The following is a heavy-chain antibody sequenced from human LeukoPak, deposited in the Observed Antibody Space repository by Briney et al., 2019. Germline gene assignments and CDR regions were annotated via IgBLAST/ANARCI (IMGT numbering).Heavy chain of an antibody. V-gene: IGHV3-11*01. CDR1: GFTFSDYY. J-gene: IGHJ4*02. D-gene: IGHD1-7*01. CDR3: ARCRTVNWGSNYHFDY. CDR2: ISSSGSTI. Sequence: GGSLRLSCAASGFTFSDYYMSWIRQAPGKGLEWVSYISSSGSTIYYADSVKGRFTISRDNAKNSLYLQMNSLRAEDTAVYYCARCRTVNWGSNYHFDYWGQGTLVTVSS.